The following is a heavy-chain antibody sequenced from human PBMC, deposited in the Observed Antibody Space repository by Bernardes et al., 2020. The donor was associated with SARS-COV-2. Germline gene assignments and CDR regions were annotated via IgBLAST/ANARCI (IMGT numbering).Heavy chain of an antibody. Sequence: AASGFNYDNYDMTWVRQAPGKGLEWVSTIRGSGGGTNYADSVKGRFTISRDNSKNTLFLQMSSLRAEDTAVYYCAKADSPTYYYGSGTYSPPFDYWGQGTLVTVSS. CDR3: AKADSPTYYYGSGTYSPPFDY. V-gene: IGHV3-23*01. CDR1: GFNYDNYD. CDR2: IRGSGGGT. J-gene: IGHJ4*02. D-gene: IGHD3-10*01.